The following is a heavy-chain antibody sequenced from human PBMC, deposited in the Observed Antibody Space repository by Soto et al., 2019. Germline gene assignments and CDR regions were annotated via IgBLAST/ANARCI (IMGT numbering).Heavy chain of an antibody. J-gene: IGHJ4*02. D-gene: IGHD3-22*01. Sequence: SETLSLTCIVSGGSISSGSYYWSWILHHPGKGLEWIGYMHYSGSTFYKPSLKSRVSISLDTSKNQFSLKLSSPTAADTAMYYCARGRSYESSGHFANWGQGTQVTVSS. CDR2: MHYSGST. CDR1: GGSISSGSYY. V-gene: IGHV4-31*03. CDR3: ARGRSYESSGHFAN.